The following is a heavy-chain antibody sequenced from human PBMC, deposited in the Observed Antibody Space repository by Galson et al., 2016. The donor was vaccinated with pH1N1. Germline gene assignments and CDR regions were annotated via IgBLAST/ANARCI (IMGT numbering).Heavy chain of an antibody. CDR2: FSGSTA. Sequence: SLRLSCAASGLTFSNYAMSWVRQAPGKGLEWVSGFSGSTALYADSVKDRFTISRDNLQNTFYLQMNSLRAEDTAIYYCTRDAWGWLFDSWGQGTLVTVSS. V-gene: IGHV3-23*01. CDR1: GLTFSNYA. D-gene: IGHD3-16*01. J-gene: IGHJ4*02. CDR3: TRDAWGWLFDS.